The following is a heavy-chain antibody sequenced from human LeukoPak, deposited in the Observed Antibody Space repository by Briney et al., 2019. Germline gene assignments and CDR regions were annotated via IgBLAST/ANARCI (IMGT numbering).Heavy chain of an antibody. CDR2: ISSSGSTI. V-gene: IGHV3-48*03. J-gene: IGHJ3*02. CDR1: GFTLSSYE. D-gene: IGHD3-16*01. Sequence: GGSLRLSCAASGFTLSSYEMNWVRQAPGKGLEWVSYISSSGSTIYYADSVKGRFTISRDNSKNTLYLQMNTLRAEDTALYYCAKDLGKYDYVWGVGAFDIWGQGTMVTVSS. CDR3: AKDLGKYDYVWGVGAFDI.